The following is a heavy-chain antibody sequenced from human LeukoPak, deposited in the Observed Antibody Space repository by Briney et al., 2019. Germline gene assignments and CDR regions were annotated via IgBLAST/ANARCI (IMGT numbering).Heavy chain of an antibody. V-gene: IGHV3-23*01. D-gene: IGHD7-27*01. CDR1: GFTFSSYV. CDR2: ISGSGGST. J-gene: IGHJ4*02. Sequence: PGGSLRLSCAPSGFTFSSYVMSWVRQAPGRGLEWVSAISGSGGSTYYADSVKGRFTISRDNSKNTLYLQMNSLRAEDTAVYYCAKDGDTLGVPGYYRGQGTLVTVSS. CDR3: AKDGDTLGVPGYY.